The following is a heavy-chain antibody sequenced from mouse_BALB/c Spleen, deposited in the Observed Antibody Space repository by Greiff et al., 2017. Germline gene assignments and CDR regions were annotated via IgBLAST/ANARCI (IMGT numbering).Heavy chain of an antibody. Sequence: EVKLMESGPGLVKPSQSLSLTCTVTGYSITSDYAWNWIRQFPGNKLEWMGYISYSGSTSYNPSLKSRISITRDTSKNQFFLQLNSVTTEDTATYYCARRRDGSYDYWGQGTTLTVSS. D-gene: IGHD1-1*01. J-gene: IGHJ2*01. V-gene: IGHV3-2*02. CDR1: GYSITSDYA. CDR2: ISYSGST. CDR3: ARRRDGSYDY.